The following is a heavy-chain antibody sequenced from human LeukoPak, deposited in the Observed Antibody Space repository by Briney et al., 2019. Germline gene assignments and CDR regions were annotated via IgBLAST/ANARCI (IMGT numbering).Heavy chain of an antibody. V-gene: IGHV1-18*01. CDR2: ISAYNGNT. Sequence: ASVKVSCKASGGTFSSYDFSWVRQAPGQGLEWMGWISAYNGNTNYAQKLQGRVTMTTDTSTSTAYMELRGLRSDDTAVYYCARVRSPAAGTRFDYWGQGTLVTVSS. D-gene: IGHD6-13*01. CDR1: GGTFSSYD. CDR3: ARVRSPAAGTRFDY. J-gene: IGHJ4*02.